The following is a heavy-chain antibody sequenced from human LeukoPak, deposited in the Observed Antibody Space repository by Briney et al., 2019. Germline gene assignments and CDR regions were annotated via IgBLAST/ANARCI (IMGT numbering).Heavy chain of an antibody. V-gene: IGHV1-18*01. D-gene: IGHD1-26*01. CDR3: ARGDMVGAFDY. J-gene: IGHJ4*02. Sequence: ASVKVSCKASGYTFTSYGFNWVRQAPGQGLEWMGWISVVNGKTDYAQKFQGRVTITTDTSTTTTYMELRGLRSDDTAVYFCARGDMVGAFDYWGQGTLVTVSS. CDR2: ISVVNGKT. CDR1: GYTFTSYG.